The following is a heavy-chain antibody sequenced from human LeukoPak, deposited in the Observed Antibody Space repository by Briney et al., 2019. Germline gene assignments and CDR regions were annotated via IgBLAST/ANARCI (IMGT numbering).Heavy chain of an antibody. J-gene: IGHJ4*02. CDR3: ARDRRWLLPYYFDY. CDR1: GGSFSGYY. Sequence: SETLSLTCAVYGGSFSGYYWSWIRQPPGKGLEWIGSIYYSGSTYYNPSLKSRVTISVDTSKNQFSLKLSSVTAADTAVYYCARDRRWLLPYYFDYWGQGTLVTVSS. V-gene: IGHV4-34*01. CDR2: IYYSGST. D-gene: IGHD3-22*01.